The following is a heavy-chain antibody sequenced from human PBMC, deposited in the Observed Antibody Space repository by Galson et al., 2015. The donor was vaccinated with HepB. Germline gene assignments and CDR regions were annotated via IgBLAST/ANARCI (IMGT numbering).Heavy chain of an antibody. J-gene: IGHJ5*02. CDR3: ASLRRAGRGWFDP. D-gene: IGHD1-14*01. Sequence: SVKVSCKASGCTFSSYAISWVRQAPGQGLEWMGGIIPIFGTANYAQKFQGRVTITADESTSTAYMELSSLRSEDTAVYYCASLRRAGRGWFDPWGQGTLVTASS. CDR2: IIPIFGTA. V-gene: IGHV1-69*13. CDR1: GCTFSSYA.